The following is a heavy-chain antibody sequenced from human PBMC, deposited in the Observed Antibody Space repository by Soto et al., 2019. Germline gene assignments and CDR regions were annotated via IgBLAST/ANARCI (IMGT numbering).Heavy chain of an antibody. CDR1: GGTFSSYA. CDR2: IIPIFGTA. Sequence: SVKVSCKASGGTFSSYAISCVRQAPGQGLEWMGGIIPIFGTANYAQKFQGRVTITADESTSTAYMELSSLRSEDTAVYYCATTATYYDSKVNPPDAFDIWGQGTMVTVSS. CDR3: ATTATYYDSKVNPPDAFDI. V-gene: IGHV1-69*13. J-gene: IGHJ3*02. D-gene: IGHD3-22*01.